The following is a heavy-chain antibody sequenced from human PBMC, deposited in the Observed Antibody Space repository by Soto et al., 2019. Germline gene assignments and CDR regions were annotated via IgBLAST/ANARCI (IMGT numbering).Heavy chain of an antibody. CDR1: GFTFSSYW. J-gene: IGHJ4*02. Sequence: GGSLRLSCAASGFTFSSYWMRWVRQAPGKGLEWVANIKQDGSEKYYVDSVKGRFTIPRDNAKNSLYLQMNSLRAEDTAVYYCARVGGSLYLDYWGQGTLVTVSS. V-gene: IGHV3-7*05. CDR3: ARVGGSLYLDY. CDR2: IKQDGSEK. D-gene: IGHD5-12*01.